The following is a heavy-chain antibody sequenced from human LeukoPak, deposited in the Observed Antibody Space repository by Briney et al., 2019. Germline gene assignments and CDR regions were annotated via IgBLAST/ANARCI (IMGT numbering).Heavy chain of an antibody. V-gene: IGHV4-39*07. CDR3: ARGPLTRRRFDY. J-gene: IGHJ4*02. D-gene: IGHD3-16*01. Sequence: SETLSLTCTVSGGSISSSSYYWGWIRQPPGKGLEWIGSIYYSGSTYYNPSLKSRVTISVDTSKNQFSLKLSSVTAADTAVYYCARGPLTRRRFDYWGQGTLVTVSS. CDR2: IYYSGST. CDR1: GGSISSSSYY.